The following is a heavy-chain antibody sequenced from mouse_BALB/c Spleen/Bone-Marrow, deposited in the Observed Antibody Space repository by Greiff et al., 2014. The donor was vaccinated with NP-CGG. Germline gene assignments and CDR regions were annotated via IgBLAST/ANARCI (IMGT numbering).Heavy chain of an antibody. D-gene: IGHD4-1*01. CDR1: GFNIKDTY. CDR2: IDPANGNA. V-gene: IGHV14-3*02. CDR3: ARWEYYAMDY. Sequence: EVKVEESGAELVKPGASVKLSCTASGFNIKDTYMHWVKQRPERGLEWIGRIDPANGNAKYDPKFQGKATITADTSSNTAYLQLSSLTSEDTAVYYCARWEYYAMDYWGQGTSVTVSS. J-gene: IGHJ4*01.